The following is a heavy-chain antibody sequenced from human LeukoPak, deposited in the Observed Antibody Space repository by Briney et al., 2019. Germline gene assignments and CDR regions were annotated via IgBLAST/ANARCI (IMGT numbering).Heavy chain of an antibody. V-gene: IGHV3-23*01. D-gene: IGHD3-22*01. J-gene: IGHJ4*02. CDR2: ISGSGGST. CDR1: GCSFSSYW. CDR3: AKDRVSVYYYDSSGYYYFDY. Sequence: GGSLRLSCAASGCSFSSYWMSWVRQAPGKGLEWVPAISGSGGSTYYADSVKGRFTISRDNSKNTLYLQMNSLRAEDTAVYYCAKDRVSVYYYDSSGYYYFDYWGQGTLVTVSS.